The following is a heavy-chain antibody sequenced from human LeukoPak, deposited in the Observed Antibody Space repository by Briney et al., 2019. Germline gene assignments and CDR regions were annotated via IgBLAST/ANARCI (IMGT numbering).Heavy chain of an antibody. J-gene: IGHJ3*02. Sequence: GGSLRLSCAASGFTFSSYDMHWVRQATGKGLEWVSAIGTAGDTYYSGSVKGRFTISRENAKNSLYLQMNSLRAGDTAVYYCARLGVQRDWGSDVGAFDIWGQGTMVTVSS. D-gene: IGHD7-27*01. CDR3: ARLGVQRDWGSDVGAFDI. CDR1: GFTFSSYD. V-gene: IGHV3-13*01. CDR2: IGTAGDT.